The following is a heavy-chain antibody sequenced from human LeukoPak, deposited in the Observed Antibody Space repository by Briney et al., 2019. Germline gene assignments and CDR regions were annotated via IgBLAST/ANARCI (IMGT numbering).Heavy chain of an antibody. CDR3: ARGGGSGRYGLPFDS. CDR2: ISRSGSVI. V-gene: IGHV3-11*04. CDR1: GFSFSDYY. D-gene: IGHD6-13*01. Sequence: GGSLRLSCAASGFSFSDYYMSWIRQAPGKGLEWISYISRSGSVIYDADSVKGRFTISRDNAKNSVYLQMNSLTDEDTGVYYCARGGGSGRYGLPFDSWGQGTLVTVSS. J-gene: IGHJ4*02.